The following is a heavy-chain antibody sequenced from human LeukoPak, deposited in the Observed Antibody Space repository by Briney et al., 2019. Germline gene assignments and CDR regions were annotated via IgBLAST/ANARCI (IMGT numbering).Heavy chain of an antibody. V-gene: IGHV1-2*02. Sequence: GASVKVSCKASGYTFTGYYMHWVRQAPGQGLEWMGWINPNSGGTNYAQKFQGRVTMTRDTSISTAYMELSRLRSDDTAVYYCARLPGTNYYYYYGMDVWGQGTTVTVSS. CDR2: INPNSGGT. CDR3: ARLPGTNYYYYYGMDV. D-gene: IGHD2-2*01. J-gene: IGHJ6*02. CDR1: GYTFTGYY.